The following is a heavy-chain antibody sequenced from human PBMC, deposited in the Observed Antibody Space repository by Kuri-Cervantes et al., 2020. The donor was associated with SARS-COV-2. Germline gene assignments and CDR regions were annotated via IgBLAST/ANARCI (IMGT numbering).Heavy chain of an antibody. CDR1: GYTFTGYY. Sequence: ASVKVSCKASGYTFTGYYMHWVRQPPGQGLEWMGWINPNSGGTNYAQKFQGRVTMTRDTSISTAYMELSRLRSDDTAVYYCARAGYYCSSTSCPSLPDYWGQGTLVTVSS. J-gene: IGHJ4*02. CDR3: ARAGYYCSSTSCPSLPDY. CDR2: INPNSGGT. D-gene: IGHD2-2*01. V-gene: IGHV1-2*02.